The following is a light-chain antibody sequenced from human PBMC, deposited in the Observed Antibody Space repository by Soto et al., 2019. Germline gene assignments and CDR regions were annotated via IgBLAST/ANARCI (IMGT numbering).Light chain of an antibody. CDR3: GAWDDSLNGFYV. CDR2: GNS. J-gene: IGLJ1*01. V-gene: IGLV1-44*01. CDR1: SSNIGSNT. Sequence: QSVLTQPPSASGTPGQRVTISCSGSSSNIGSNTVNWYQQLPGTAPKLLIYGNSERPSGVPDRFSGSKSGTSASLAISGLQPEDEADYYCGAWDDSLNGFYVFGTGTKVTVL.